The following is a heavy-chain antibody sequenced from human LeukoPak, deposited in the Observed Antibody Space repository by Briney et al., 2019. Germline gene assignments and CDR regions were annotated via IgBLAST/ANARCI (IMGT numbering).Heavy chain of an antibody. V-gene: IGHV1-24*01. CDR3: ATDGPVLDPNAFDI. D-gene: IGHD2-8*02. CDR1: GYTFTGYY. J-gene: IGHJ3*02. CDR2: FDPEDGET. Sequence: ASVKVSCKASGYTFTGYYMHWVRQAPGKGLEWMGGFDPEDGETIYAQKFQGRVTMTEDTSTDTAYMELSSLRSEDTAVYYCATDGPVLDPNAFDIWGQGTMVTVPS.